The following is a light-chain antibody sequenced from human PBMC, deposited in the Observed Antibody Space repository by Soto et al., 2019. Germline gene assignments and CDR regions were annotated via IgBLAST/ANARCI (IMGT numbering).Light chain of an antibody. Sequence: EIVLTQSPGTLSLSPGERATLSCRASQSVSSSYLAWYQQKAGQAPRLLIYGASSRATGIPDRFSGSGSGTDFTLTISRLGPEDFAVYYCQQYGSSPWTFGQGTKVEIK. CDR3: QQYGSSPWT. CDR2: GAS. J-gene: IGKJ1*01. CDR1: QSVSSSY. V-gene: IGKV3-20*01.